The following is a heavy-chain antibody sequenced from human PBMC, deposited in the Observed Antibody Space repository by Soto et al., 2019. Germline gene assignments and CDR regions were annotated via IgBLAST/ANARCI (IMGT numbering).Heavy chain of an antibody. CDR1: GYTFTSYD. V-gene: IGHV1-18*01. CDR2: INPNNGKT. CDR3: ARDTTGCLTADH. D-gene: IGHD1-1*01. Sequence: ASVKVSCKTSGYTFTSYDITWVRQASGQGLEWMGWINPNNGKTNYAQKFQGRVTVTTDTSTSTAYIELRSLTSEDTAVYYCARDTTGCLTADHWGQGTLVTVSS. J-gene: IGHJ4*02.